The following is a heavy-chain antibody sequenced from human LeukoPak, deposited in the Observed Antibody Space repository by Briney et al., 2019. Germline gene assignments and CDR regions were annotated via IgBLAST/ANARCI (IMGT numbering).Heavy chain of an antibody. CDR1: GGSLCSHY. J-gene: IGHJ4*02. CDR2: IYYSGNT. V-gene: IGHV4-59*11. D-gene: IGHD6-6*01. CDR3: VREHSSSSYYFDY. Sequence: SETLSLTCTVSGGSLCSHYWSWIRQPLGKGLEWVGYIYYSGNTNYSPSLKSRVTISVDTSKNQFSLKLNAVTAADTAVYYCVREHSSSSYYFDYWGQGTLVTVSS.